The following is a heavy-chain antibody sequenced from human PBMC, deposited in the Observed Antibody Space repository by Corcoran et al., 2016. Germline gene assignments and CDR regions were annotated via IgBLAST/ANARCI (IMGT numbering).Heavy chain of an antibody. D-gene: IGHD6-13*01. J-gene: IGHJ4*02. CDR3: ARVVGIAAAGSGH. CDR2: IIPIFGTA. V-gene: IGHV1-69*01. CDR1: GDTFSSYA. Sequence: QVQLVQSGAEVKKPGSSVKVSCKASGDTFSSYAISWVRQAPGQGLEWMGGIIPIFGTANYEQKFQGRVTITADESTSTAYMELSSLRSEDTAVYYRARVVGIAAAGSGHWGQVTMVTVSA.